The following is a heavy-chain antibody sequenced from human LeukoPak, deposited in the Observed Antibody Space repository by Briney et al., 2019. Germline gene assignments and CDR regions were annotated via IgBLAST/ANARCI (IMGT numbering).Heavy chain of an antibody. CDR1: GFTFSSYS. D-gene: IGHD4-11*01. CDR2: ISSSSSYI. V-gene: IGHV3-21*04. J-gene: IGHJ6*03. CDR3: ARLMTTYHYYYYMDV. Sequence: GGSLRLSCAASGFTFSSYSMNWVRQAPGKGLEWVSSISSSSSYIYYADSVKGRFTISRDNAKNSLYLQMNSLRAEDTAVYYCARLMTTYHYYYYMDVWGKGTTVTVSS.